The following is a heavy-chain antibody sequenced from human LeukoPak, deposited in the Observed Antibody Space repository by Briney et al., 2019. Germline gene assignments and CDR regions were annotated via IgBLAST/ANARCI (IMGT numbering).Heavy chain of an antibody. J-gene: IGHJ4*02. Sequence: SETLSLTCTVSGGSISRYYWSWIRQPPGKGLEWIGYIYYSGSTNYNPSLKSRVTISVDTSKNQFSLKLSSVTAADTAVYYCARHVRATRGTFDYWGQGTLVTVSS. V-gene: IGHV4-59*08. CDR1: GGSISRYY. D-gene: IGHD1-26*01. CDR2: IYYSGST. CDR3: ARHVRATRGTFDY.